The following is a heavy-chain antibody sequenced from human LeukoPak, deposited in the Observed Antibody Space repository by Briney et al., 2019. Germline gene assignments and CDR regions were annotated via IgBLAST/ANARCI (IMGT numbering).Heavy chain of an antibody. J-gene: IGHJ4*02. CDR3: AKDMGDNSARGRFDH. Sequence: GGSLRLSCAASGFTFNSYAMSWVRQAPGKGLEGVSAIAASDGNTYYADSVKGRFSISRDNSKNTVFLQMNSLRAEDTALYYCAKDMGDNSARGRFDHWGQGILVTVSS. D-gene: IGHD3-22*01. CDR1: GFTFNSYA. V-gene: IGHV3-23*01. CDR2: IAASDGNT.